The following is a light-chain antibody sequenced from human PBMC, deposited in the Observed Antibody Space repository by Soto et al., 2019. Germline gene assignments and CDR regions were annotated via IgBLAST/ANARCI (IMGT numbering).Light chain of an antibody. Sequence: EIVLTQSPGTLSLSPGERATLSCRASRSLSSSYVVWYQQKPGQASRLLIYAASRRATGIPDRFSGSGSATEYTLTISRLEPEGFAVYYCQQQGTFGQGTKLEIK. J-gene: IGKJ2*01. CDR3: QQQGT. CDR2: AAS. V-gene: IGKV3-20*01. CDR1: RSLSSSY.